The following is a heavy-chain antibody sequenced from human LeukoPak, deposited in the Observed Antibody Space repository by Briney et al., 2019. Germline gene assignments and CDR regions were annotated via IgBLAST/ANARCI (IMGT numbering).Heavy chain of an antibody. CDR3: ARWLGGYSRASYHYYYYYMDV. CDR1: GGSISSYY. V-gene: IGHV4-34*01. Sequence: SETLSLTCTVSGGSISSYYWSWLRQPPGKGLEWIGEINHSGSTNYNPSLKSRVTISVDTSKNQFSLKLSAVTAADTAVYYCARWLGGYSRASYHYYYYYMDVWGKGTTVTVSS. D-gene: IGHD3-22*01. CDR2: INHSGST. J-gene: IGHJ6*03.